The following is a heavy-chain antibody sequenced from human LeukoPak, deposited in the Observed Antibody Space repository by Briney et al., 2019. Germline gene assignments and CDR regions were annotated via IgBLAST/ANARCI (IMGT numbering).Heavy chain of an antibody. V-gene: IGHV3-30*18. CDR2: ISYDVSNK. Sequence: GGSLRLSCAASGFTFGSYGMHWVRQAPGKGLEWVAVISYDVSNKYYADSVKGRFTISRDNSKNTLYLQMNSLRAEDTAVYYCSETERRITMVRGVIIPSYFDYWGQGTLVTVSS. D-gene: IGHD3-10*01. J-gene: IGHJ4*02. CDR1: GFTFGSYG. CDR3: SETERRITMVRGVIIPSYFDY.